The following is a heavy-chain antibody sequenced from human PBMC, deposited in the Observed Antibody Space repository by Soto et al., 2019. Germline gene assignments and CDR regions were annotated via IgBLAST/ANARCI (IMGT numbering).Heavy chain of an antibody. J-gene: IGHJ4*02. D-gene: IGHD2-2*01. Sequence: EVQLLESGGGLVQPGGSLRLSCAASGFTFSNYGMSWVRQAPGKGLEWVSAISGYGGSTFYPDSVKGRFTISRDNSKNTLYLEMIHLRAEDTAVYYCAKDTSPAGYQPPFTDWGQGTLVTVSS. CDR2: ISGYGGST. CDR3: AKDTSPAGYQPPFTD. V-gene: IGHV3-23*01. CDR1: GFTFSNYG.